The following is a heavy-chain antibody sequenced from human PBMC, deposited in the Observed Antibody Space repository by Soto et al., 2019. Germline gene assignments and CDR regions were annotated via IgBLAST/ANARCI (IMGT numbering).Heavy chain of an antibody. V-gene: IGHV4-61*01. J-gene: IGHJ6*03. D-gene: IGHD2-2*01. CDR1: GGSVSSGSNY. CDR3: ARSIVVAPAAMNYYYYYMDV. CDR2: IYYSGST. Sequence: PSETMSLTCTVPGGSVSSGSNYWSWIRQPPGKGLEWIGYIYYSGSTNYNPSLKSRVTISVDTSKNQFSLKLSSVTAADTAVYYCARSIVVAPAAMNYYYYYMDVWGKGTTVTVSS.